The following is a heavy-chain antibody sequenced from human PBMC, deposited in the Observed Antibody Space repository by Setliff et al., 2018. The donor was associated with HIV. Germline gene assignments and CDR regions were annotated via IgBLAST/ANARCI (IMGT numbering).Heavy chain of an antibody. CDR3: ARDRSARLSLDYYFDF. Sequence: SLRLSCAASGFTFSSYALHWVRQAPGKGLEWVAIISSDGGNKFYADSVKGRFTISRDNSKNTLSLQMNSLRAEDTAVYYCARDRSARLSLDYYFDFWGQGTLVTVSS. V-gene: IGHV3-30*04. D-gene: IGHD6-6*01. J-gene: IGHJ4*02. CDR2: ISSDGGNK. CDR1: GFTFSSYA.